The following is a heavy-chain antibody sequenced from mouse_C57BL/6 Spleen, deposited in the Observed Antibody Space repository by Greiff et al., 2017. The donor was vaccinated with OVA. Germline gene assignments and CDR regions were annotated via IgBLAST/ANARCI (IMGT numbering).Heavy chain of an antibody. V-gene: IGHV14-3*01. J-gene: IGHJ4*01. CDR1: GFDIKNTY. CDR3: ARGRTCAMDY. Sequence: VQLQQSVAELVRPGASVKLSCTASGFDIKNTYMHWVKQRPEQGLEWIGRIDPANGNTKYAPKFQGKATITADTSSNTASLQLSRLPSEDTGICYWARGRTCAMDYWGKGTSVTVSS. CDR2: IDPANGNT.